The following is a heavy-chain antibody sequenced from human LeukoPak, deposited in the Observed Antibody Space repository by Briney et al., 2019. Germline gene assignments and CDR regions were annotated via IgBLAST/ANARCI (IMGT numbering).Heavy chain of an antibody. CDR2: IYPGDSDT. Sequence: GESLKISCQVSGYYFTAHWIACVRQMPGKGLEWMGIIYPGDSDTRYSPSFQGQVTISADKSFSTAYLQWSSLKASDTAIYYCARARVPRRAAYFEYWGQGTLVTVSS. CDR3: ARARVPRRAAYFEY. D-gene: IGHD2-15*01. CDR1: GYYFTAHW. J-gene: IGHJ4*02. V-gene: IGHV5-51*01.